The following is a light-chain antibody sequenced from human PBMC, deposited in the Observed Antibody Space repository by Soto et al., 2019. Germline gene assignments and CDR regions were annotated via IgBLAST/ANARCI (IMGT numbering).Light chain of an antibody. Sequence: QSALTQPASVSGSPGQSITISCTGTSSDVGGYNYVSWYQQHPGKAPKLMLYDVSNRPSGVSNRFSGSKSGNTGSLTISGLQAEDEADYYCSSYTSSSTLVVFCGGTKLTVL. CDR1: SSDVGGYNY. CDR2: DVS. V-gene: IGLV2-14*01. CDR3: SSYTSSSTLVV. J-gene: IGLJ2*01.